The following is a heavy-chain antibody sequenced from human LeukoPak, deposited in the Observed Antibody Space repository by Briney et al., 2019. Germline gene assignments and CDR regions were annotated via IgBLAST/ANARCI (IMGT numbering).Heavy chain of an antibody. J-gene: IGHJ4*02. Sequence: PGGSLRLSRAASGFSFSTFAMHWVRQAPGKGLEWVAVISSDGNNKYNADSVKGRFTISRDNSKNTLFLQMNSLRAEDTAVYYCSKGQWLVEQTFDYWGQGTLVTVSS. D-gene: IGHD6-19*01. CDR1: GFSFSTFA. CDR3: SKGQWLVEQTFDY. V-gene: IGHV3-30-3*01. CDR2: ISSDGNNK.